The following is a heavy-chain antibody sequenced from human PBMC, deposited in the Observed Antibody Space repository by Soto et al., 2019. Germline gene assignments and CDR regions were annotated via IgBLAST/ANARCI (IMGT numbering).Heavy chain of an antibody. V-gene: IGHV3-30*03. CDR2: ITYDGTQE. Sequence: QGQLVESGGGVVQPGRSLRLSCAASGFTFNIYDAHWVRQAPGKGLEWVAFITYDGTQEYYAASVKGRFTISRDNSENTLFLQMTSLRTEDTAVYFCARDSGYGSGSSVNHYLDYWGHGTQVTVSS. CDR1: GFTFNIYD. J-gene: IGHJ4*01. CDR3: ARDSGYGSGSSVNHYLDY. D-gene: IGHD3-10*01.